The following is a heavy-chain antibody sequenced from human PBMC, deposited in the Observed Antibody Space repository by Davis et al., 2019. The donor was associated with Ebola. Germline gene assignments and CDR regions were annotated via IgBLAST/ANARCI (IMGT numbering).Heavy chain of an antibody. D-gene: IGHD6-13*01. CDR1: GGSISSSSYY. CDR2: IYYSGST. J-gene: IGHJ3*02. V-gene: IGHV4-39*07. CDR3: ASEYSSSWYGIGSSGAFDI. Sequence: PSETLSLTCTVSGGSISSSSYYWGWIRQPPGKGLAWIGSIYYSGSTYYNPSLKSRVTISVDTSTNQFYLKLSSVTAADTAVYYCASEYSSSWYGIGSSGAFDIWGQGTMVTVSS.